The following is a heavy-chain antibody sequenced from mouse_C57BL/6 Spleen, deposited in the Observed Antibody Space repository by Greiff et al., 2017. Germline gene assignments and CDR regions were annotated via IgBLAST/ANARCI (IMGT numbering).Heavy chain of an antibody. D-gene: IGHD1-1*01. CDR1: GYTFTDYN. CDR3: ARRLYDDGSSYWYCEV. CDR2: INPNNGGT. J-gene: IGHJ1*03. V-gene: IGHV1-18*01. Sequence: EVQLQQSGPELVKPGASVKIPCKASGYTFTDYNMDWVKQSHGKSLEWIGDINPNNGGTIYNQKFKGKATLNVDKSSSTAYVELRSLASEDTAVYYWARRLYDDGSSYWYCEVWGTGTTVTVSS.